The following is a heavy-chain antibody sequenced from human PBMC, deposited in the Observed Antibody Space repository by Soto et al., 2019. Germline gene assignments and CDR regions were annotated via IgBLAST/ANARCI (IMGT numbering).Heavy chain of an antibody. CDR2: IYWDDDK. V-gene: IGHV2-5*02. D-gene: IGHD2-21*01. J-gene: IGHJ2*01. CDR1: GFSLTTSGVA. CDR3: AHSDCSGIECYSRWFFGL. Sequence: QITLKESGPTLVKPTQTLTLTCTFSGFSLTTSGVAVAWIRQPPGKAPEWLALIYWDDDKRYSPSLKTRLSSTKDTSKTQVVLTMANMDLEDTATYYCAHSDCSGIECYSRWFFGLWGRGTLVTVSS.